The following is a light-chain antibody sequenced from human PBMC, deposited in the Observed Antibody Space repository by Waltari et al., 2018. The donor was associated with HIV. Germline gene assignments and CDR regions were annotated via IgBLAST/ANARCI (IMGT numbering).Light chain of an antibody. J-gene: IGLJ3*02. CDR3: QSFDNSLGGPGV. Sequence: QSVPTQPPSVSGAPGQTVTISCTGTTSHLRADSGVHWSQESPGRGPRRLIYGDNKRPSGVPDRCTGARCGTSAALTITGLQAVDEAQYSWQSFDNSLGGPGVFGGGTSLTVL. CDR2: GDN. V-gene: IGLV1-40*01. CDR1: TSHLRADSG.